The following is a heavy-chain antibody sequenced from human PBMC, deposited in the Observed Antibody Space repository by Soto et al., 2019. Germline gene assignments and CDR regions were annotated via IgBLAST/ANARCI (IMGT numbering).Heavy chain of an antibody. J-gene: IGHJ6*02. CDR3: ATVLLWFGESPYYYYGMDV. D-gene: IGHD3-10*01. CDR1: GYTFTSYG. Sequence: ASVKVSCKASGYTFTSYGISWVRQAPGQGLEWMGWISAYNGNTNYAQKLQGRVTMTTDTSTSTAYMELRSLRSDDTAVYYCATVLLWFGESPYYYYGMDVWGQGTTVTVSS. CDR2: ISAYNGNT. V-gene: IGHV1-18*01.